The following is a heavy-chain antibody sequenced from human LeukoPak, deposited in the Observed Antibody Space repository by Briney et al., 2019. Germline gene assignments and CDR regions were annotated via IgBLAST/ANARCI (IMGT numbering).Heavy chain of an antibody. CDR2: IYYSGST. CDR1: GGSISSYY. D-gene: IGHD2-2*01. Sequence: SETLSLTCTVSGGSISSYYWSWIRQPPGKGLEWIGYIYYSGSTNYNPSLKSRVTISVDTSKNQFSLKLSSVTAADTAVYYCARVPAAIPYYFDYWGQRTLVTVSS. CDR3: ARVPAAIPYYFDY. J-gene: IGHJ4*02. V-gene: IGHV4-59*08.